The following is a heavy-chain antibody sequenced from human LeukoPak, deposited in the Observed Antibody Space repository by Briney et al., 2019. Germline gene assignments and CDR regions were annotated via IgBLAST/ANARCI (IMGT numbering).Heavy chain of an antibody. D-gene: IGHD3-22*01. J-gene: IGHJ1*01. CDR2: ITTNGGRT. V-gene: IGHV3-23*01. CDR3: AIMHGYYDGTGYWVQ. Sequence: GGSLRLSCAASGFTFASYGMSWVRQAPGKGREWVSFITTNGGRTSYADSVEGRFTLSRDNPRNTLYMQMNSLRDEDTAVYYCAIMHGYYDGTGYWVQWGQGTLVTVSS. CDR1: GFTFASYG.